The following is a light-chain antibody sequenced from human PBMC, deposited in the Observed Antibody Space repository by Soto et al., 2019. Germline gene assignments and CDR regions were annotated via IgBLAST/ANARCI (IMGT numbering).Light chain of an antibody. CDR3: QQYGNSSRGT. CDR2: GAS. CDR1: QSVSSSY. J-gene: IGKJ1*01. Sequence: EIVLTQSPGTLSLSPGERATLSCRASQSVSSSYLAWYQQKPGQAPRLLIYGASSRATGIPDRFSGSGSGTDFTLTISRLEPEDFGVYYCQQYGNSSRGTFGQGTKVEIK. V-gene: IGKV3-20*01.